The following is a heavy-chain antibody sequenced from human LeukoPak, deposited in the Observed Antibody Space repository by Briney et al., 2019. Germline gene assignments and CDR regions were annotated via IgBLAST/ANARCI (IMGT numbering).Heavy chain of an antibody. Sequence: GESLKISWKGSGYNFPNYWIGWVRQMPGKGLELMGIIYPGDSDTRYSPSFEGQVTISADKSISTTYLQWSSLKASDSAMYYCARHLGYASNQFDPWGQGTLVTVSS. CDR3: ARHLGYASNQFDP. D-gene: IGHD2-8*01. V-gene: IGHV5-51*01. CDR1: GYNFPNYW. J-gene: IGHJ5*02. CDR2: IYPGDSDT.